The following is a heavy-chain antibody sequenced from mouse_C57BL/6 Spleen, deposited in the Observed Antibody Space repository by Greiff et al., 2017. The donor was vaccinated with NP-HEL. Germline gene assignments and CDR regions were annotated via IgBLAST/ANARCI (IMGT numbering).Heavy chain of an antibody. CDR1: GYTFTSYW. J-gene: IGHJ2*01. V-gene: IGHV1-53*01. CDR3: ARGPFIPYYFDY. D-gene: IGHD1-1*01. CDR2: INPSNGGT. Sequence: QVHVKQPGTELVKPGASVKLSCKASGYTFTSYWMHWVKQRPGQGLEWIGNINPSNGGTNYNEKFKSKATLTVDKSSSTAYMQLSSLTSEDSAVYYCARGPFIPYYFDYWGQGTTLTVSS.